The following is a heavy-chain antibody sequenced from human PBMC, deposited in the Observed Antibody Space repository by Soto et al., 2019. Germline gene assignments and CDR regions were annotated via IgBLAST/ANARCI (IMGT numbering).Heavy chain of an antibody. Sequence: SETLSLTCTVSGVPISGFYWSWIRQPPGKELEWIGHVYYTGSTNYNSALKSRVTISLDTSKNQFSLSLSSVTTADTAVYYCARRRDGYTGVWFDPWGQGTLVTVSS. J-gene: IGHJ5*02. CDR2: VYYTGST. CDR1: GVPISGFY. V-gene: IGHV4-59*01. D-gene: IGHD5-12*01. CDR3: ARRRDGYTGVWFDP.